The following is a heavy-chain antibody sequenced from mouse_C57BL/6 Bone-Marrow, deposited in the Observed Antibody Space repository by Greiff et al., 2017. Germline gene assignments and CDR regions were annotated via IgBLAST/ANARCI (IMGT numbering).Heavy chain of an antibody. CDR2: ISDGGSYT. J-gene: IGHJ2*01. Sequence: DVKLQESGGGLVKPGGSLKLSCAASGFTFSSYAMSWVRQTPEKRLEWVATISDGGSYTYYPDNVKGRFTISRDNAKNNLYLQMSHLKSEDTAMYYCARGRLRYFDYWGQGTTLTVSS. D-gene: IGHD1-1*01. CDR1: GFTFSSYA. V-gene: IGHV5-4*03. CDR3: ARGRLRYFDY.